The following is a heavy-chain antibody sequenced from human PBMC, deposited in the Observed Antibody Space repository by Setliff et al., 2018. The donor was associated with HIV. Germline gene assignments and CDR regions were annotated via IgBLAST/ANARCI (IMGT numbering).Heavy chain of an antibody. V-gene: IGHV1-8*01. CDR1: GYTFTSLD. D-gene: IGHD2-15*01. CDR2: LNPTSGNT. J-gene: IGHJ4*02. Sequence: ASVMVSCKASGYTFTSLDINWVRQATGQGPEWMGWLNPTSGNTGSAQRFQGRVTMTRNTSISIAYMELSNLRSEDTAVYYCARGAPGRSCSGGSCSYFDFWGQGTLVTVSS. CDR3: ARGAPGRSCSGGSCSYFDF.